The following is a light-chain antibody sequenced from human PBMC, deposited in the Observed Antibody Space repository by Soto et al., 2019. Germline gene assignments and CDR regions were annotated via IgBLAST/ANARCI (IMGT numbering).Light chain of an antibody. V-gene: IGKV3-11*01. CDR1: QSVSGY. CDR2: DAS. Sequence: EFVLTQSPATLSLSAGDRATLSCGASQSVSGYLAWYQYKPGRAPRLLIYDASNRVTGVPARFSGSGFGTDFTLTISSLEPEVFAVYYCQQRADWPTFGPGTRVDLK. CDR3: QQRADWPT. J-gene: IGKJ3*01.